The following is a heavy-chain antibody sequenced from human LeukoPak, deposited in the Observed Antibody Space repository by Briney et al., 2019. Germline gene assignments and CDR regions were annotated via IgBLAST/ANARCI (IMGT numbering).Heavy chain of an antibody. CDR3: AKAMPFVVVPAALFDY. CDR1: GFTLSSYA. J-gene: IGHJ4*02. D-gene: IGHD2-2*01. CDR2: ISGSGGST. V-gene: IGHV3-23*01. Sequence: GGSLRLSCAASGFTLSSYAMSWVRQAPGKGLEWVSAISGSGGSTYYADSVKGRFTISRDNSKNTLYLQMNSLRAEDTAVYYCAKAMPFVVVPAALFDYWGQGTLVTVSS.